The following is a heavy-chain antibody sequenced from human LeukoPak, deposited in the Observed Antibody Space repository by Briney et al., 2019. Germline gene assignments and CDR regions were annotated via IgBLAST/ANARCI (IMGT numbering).Heavy chain of an antibody. V-gene: IGHV3-7*01. CDR3: ATYTNWVAGDV. Sequence: PGGSLRLFCAASGFTFSKSWMSWVRQAPGQGLEWVAAIKEDGSEKDYVDSVKGRFTISRDNAKNSLYLQMNSLRAEDTAVYYCATYTNWVAGDVWGQGTSVSVSS. D-gene: IGHD1-1*01. CDR2: IKEDGSEK. CDR1: GFTFSKSW. J-gene: IGHJ6*02.